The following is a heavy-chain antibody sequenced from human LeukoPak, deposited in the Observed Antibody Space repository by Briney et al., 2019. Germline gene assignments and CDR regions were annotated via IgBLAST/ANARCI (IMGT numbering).Heavy chain of an antibody. D-gene: IGHD3-3*01. J-gene: IGHJ2*01. CDR3: AKGGGYDFWSGYYRYFDL. CDR1: GFTFDDYA. V-gene: IGHV3-9*01. Sequence: GGSLRLSCAASGFTFDDYAMHWVRQAPGKGLEWVSGISWNSGSLDYADSVKGRFTISRDNAKNSLYLQMNSLRAEDTALYYCAKGGGYDFWSGYYRYFDLWGRGTLVTVSS. CDR2: ISWNSGSL.